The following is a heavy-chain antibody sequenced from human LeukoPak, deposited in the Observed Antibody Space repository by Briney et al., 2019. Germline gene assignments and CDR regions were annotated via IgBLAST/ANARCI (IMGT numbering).Heavy chain of an antibody. CDR2: ISSSCGII. V-gene: IGHV3-48*04. CDR1: GFTFSNYN. J-gene: IGHJ5*02. D-gene: IGHD1/OR15-1a*01. Sequence: PGGSLRLSCAASGFTFSNYNMNWVRQAPGKGLEWVSYISSSCGIIYYADSVKGRFTISRDNAKNSLYLQMDSLRVEDTAVYYCATDFNKGFDPWGQGTLVTVSS. CDR3: ATDFNKGFDP.